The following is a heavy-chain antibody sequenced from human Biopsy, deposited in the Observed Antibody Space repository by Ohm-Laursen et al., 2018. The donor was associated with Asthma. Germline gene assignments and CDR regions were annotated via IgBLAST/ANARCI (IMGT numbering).Heavy chain of an antibody. CDR2: INAGNGNT. D-gene: IGHD3-9*01. Sequence: ASVKVSCKASGYTFISYAIHWVRQAPGQRLEWMGWINAGNGNTKYSQKFQGRVTITRDTSASTAYMELSSLRSEDTAVYYCARTYYDFLTGQVIDAFAIWGQGTMVTVSS. CDR1: GYTFISYA. V-gene: IGHV1-3*01. CDR3: ARTYYDFLTGQVIDAFAI. J-gene: IGHJ3*02.